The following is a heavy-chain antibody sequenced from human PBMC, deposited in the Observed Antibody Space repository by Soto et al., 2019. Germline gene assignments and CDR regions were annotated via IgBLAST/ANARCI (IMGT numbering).Heavy chain of an antibody. V-gene: IGHV3-33*01. CDR3: ARDIGVTDYRLDY. CDR1: GFTFINYG. J-gene: IGHJ4*02. D-gene: IGHD2-21*02. CDR2: IWFDGSRK. Sequence: QVQLVESGGGVVQPGRSLRLSCAASGFTFINYGFHWVRQAPGKGLEWVAGIWFDGSRKYYVDSVKGRFTISRDSSKNTLYLQMDSLRADDTAVYYCARDIGVTDYRLDYWGQGTLVTVSS.